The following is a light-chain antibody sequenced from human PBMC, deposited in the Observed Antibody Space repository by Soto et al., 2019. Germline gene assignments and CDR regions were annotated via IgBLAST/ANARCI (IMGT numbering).Light chain of an antibody. J-gene: IGKJ1*01. CDR1: QSIGSD. CDR3: QQSYSTPRT. Sequence: DLQMTQSPSSLSASVGDRVTITCRASQSIGSDLNWYQQNPGKAPKLLIYVASSLQSGVPSRFSGSGSGTDFTLTISSLQPEDFATYYCQQSYSTPRTFGQGTKVEIK. V-gene: IGKV1-39*01. CDR2: VAS.